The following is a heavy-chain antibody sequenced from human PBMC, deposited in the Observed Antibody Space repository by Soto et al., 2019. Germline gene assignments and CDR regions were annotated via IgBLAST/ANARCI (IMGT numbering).Heavy chain of an antibody. CDR3: ARRKERSGPYYLDL. Sequence: ASVKVSCKASGFTFITYDFIWVRQAAGQGLEWMGWMNPNNGNAGFAQKFRGRINMTRNTSISTAYLELSSLRSDDSAVYFCARRKERSGPYYLDLWGQGTQVTVSS. J-gene: IGHJ4*02. V-gene: IGHV1-8*01. CDR2: MNPNNGNA. D-gene: IGHD6-25*01. CDR1: GFTFITYD.